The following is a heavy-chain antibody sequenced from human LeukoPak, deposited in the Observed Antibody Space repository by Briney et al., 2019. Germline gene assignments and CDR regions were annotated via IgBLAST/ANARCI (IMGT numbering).Heavy chain of an antibody. CDR1: GFTFSSHG. Sequence: RPGGSLRLSCAASGFTFSSHGMHWVRQAPGKELEWVAVISCDGSNKYYADCVKGRVTSSRDNCKNTLDLQMNSRRAEDTAVYYCARDRWGYSYGGDWSQRTLVTVSS. D-gene: IGHD5-18*01. V-gene: IGHV3-30*03. CDR3: ARDRWGYSYGGD. CDR2: ISCDGSNK. J-gene: IGHJ4*02.